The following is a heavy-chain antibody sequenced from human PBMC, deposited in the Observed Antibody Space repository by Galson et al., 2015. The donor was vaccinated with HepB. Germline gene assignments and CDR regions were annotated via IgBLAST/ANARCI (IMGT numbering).Heavy chain of an antibody. D-gene: IGHD1-7*01. V-gene: IGHV1-69*06. CDR3: TRSPHLTGTARYQFDY. J-gene: IGHJ4*02. CDR2: ILPIFETA. Sequence: SVKVSCKASGGTFSRYTIIWVRQAPGQGVEWMGEILPIFETANYAQKFQGRVTLTADKSTDTAYMELSSLRSEDTAVYYCTRSPHLTGTARYQFDYWGLGTLVTVSS. CDR1: GGTFSRYT.